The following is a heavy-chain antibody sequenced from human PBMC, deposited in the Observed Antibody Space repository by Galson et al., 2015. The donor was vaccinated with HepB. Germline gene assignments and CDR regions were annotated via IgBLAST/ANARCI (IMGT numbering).Heavy chain of an antibody. CDR1: GGTFSSYT. D-gene: IGHD2-21*02. CDR2: IIPILGIA. Sequence: SVKVSCKASGGTFSSYTISWVRQAPGQGLEWMGRIIPILGIANYAQKFQGRVTITADKSTSTAYMELSSLRSEDTAVYYCARDLSVVVTAFDAFDIWGQGTMVTVSS. CDR3: ARDLSVVVTAFDAFDI. J-gene: IGHJ3*02. V-gene: IGHV1-69*04.